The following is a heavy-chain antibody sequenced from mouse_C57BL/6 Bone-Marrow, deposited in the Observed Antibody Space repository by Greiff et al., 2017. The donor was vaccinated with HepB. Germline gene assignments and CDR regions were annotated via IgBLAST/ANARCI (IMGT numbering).Heavy chain of an antibody. CDR2: IHPNSGST. CDR3: ARNGNYGAY. Sequence: QVQLQQPGAELVKPGASVTLSCKASGYTFTSYWMHWVKQRPGQGLEWIGMIHPNSGSTNYNEKFKSKATLTVDKSSSTAYMQLSSLTSEDSAVYYCARNGNYGAYWGQGTLVTVSA. D-gene: IGHD2-1*01. CDR1: GYTFTSYW. J-gene: IGHJ3*01. V-gene: IGHV1-64*01.